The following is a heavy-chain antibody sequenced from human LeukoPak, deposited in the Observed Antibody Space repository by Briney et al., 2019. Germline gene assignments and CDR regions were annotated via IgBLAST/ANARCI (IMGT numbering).Heavy chain of an antibody. D-gene: IGHD3-10*01. J-gene: IGHJ4*02. CDR3: ATRYASGPIADY. CDR1: GFSFDDFA. V-gene: IGHV3-9*01. CDR2: ITWNGGTI. Sequence: GGSLRLSCAASGFSFDDFAMHWVRQAPGKGLEWVSGITWNGGTIDYADSVKGRFTTSRDNAKNSLYLQMNSLRAEDTALYYCATRYASGPIADYWGQGTLVTVSS.